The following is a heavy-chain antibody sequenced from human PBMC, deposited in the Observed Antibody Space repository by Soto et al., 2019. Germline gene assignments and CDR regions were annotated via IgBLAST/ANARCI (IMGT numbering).Heavy chain of an antibody. CDR1: GYSFTTNW. D-gene: IGHD2-8*01. V-gene: IGHV5-51*01. Sequence: GESLKISCKGSGYSFTTNWIGWVRQMPGKGLEWMGIIYPSDSDTRYSPSFQGHVTISADKSISTAYLQWSSLKASDTAMYYCARQYGRRIDDWGQGTQVTVSS. CDR3: ARQYGRRIDD. CDR2: IYPSDSDT. J-gene: IGHJ4*02.